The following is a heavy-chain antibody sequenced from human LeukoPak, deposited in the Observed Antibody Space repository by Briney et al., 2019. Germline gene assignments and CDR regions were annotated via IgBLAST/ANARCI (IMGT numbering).Heavy chain of an antibody. CDR1: GFNFTYYP. CDR2: ISYDGTKK. V-gene: IGHV3-30*04. CDR3: ARLGGTEMATSSDLDS. Sequence: SGGSLRLSCAASGFNFTYYPLHWVRQAPGKGLEWVAVISYDGTKKYYADSVKGRFTISRDNSRDTLYLQMNSLRPADTALYYRARLGGTEMATSSDLDSWGRGTLLTVSS. J-gene: IGHJ4*02. D-gene: IGHD5-24*01.